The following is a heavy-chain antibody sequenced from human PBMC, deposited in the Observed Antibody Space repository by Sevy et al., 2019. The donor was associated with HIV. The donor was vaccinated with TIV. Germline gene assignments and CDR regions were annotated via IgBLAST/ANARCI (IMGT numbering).Heavy chain of an antibody. CDR1: EFTFNDFF. CDR2: IKKDGSEV. Sequence: GGSLRLSCVGSEFTFNDFFMTWVRQAPGKGLEWVANIKKDGSEVEYADSLKGRFTVSRDNAKNSLYLQMSSLRAEDTAVYYCARGLYYSDGGHKNFDLWGQGTQVTVSS. D-gene: IGHD3-22*01. J-gene: IGHJ4*02. V-gene: IGHV3-7*01. CDR3: ARGLYYSDGGHKNFDL.